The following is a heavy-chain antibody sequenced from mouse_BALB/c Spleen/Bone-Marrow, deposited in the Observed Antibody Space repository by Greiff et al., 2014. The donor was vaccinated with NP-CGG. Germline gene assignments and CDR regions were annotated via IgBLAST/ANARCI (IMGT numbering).Heavy chain of an antibody. V-gene: IGHV5-17*02. CDR1: GFTFSSFG. J-gene: IGHJ2*01. Sequence: EVQLVESGGGLVQPGGSRKLSCAASGFTFSSFGMHWVRQAPERGLEWVAYISSGSSTIFYADTVKGRFTISRDNPKSTLFLQMTSLRSEDTAMYYCTRGGNWEDFDYWGQGTTLTVSS. D-gene: IGHD4-1*01. CDR2: ISSGSSTI. CDR3: TRGGNWEDFDY.